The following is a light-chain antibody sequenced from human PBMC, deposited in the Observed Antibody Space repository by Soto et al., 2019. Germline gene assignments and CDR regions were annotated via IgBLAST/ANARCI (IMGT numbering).Light chain of an antibody. CDR1: SSDVGGYNY. V-gene: IGLV2-14*01. CDR3: SSYTNSNVV. Sequence: QSVLTQPASVSGSPGQSITISCTGTSSDVGGYNYVSWYQQYPGKAPKLMIYEVSNRPSGVSNRFSGSKSGNTASLTISGLQAEDEADYFCSSYTNSNVVFGRGTKVTVL. J-gene: IGLJ2*01. CDR2: EVS.